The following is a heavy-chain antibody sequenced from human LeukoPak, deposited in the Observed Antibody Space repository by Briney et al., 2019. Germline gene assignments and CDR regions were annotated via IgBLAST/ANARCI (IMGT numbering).Heavy chain of an antibody. V-gene: IGHV1-2*02. Sequence: ASVKVSCKASGYTFTGYYMHWVRQAPGQGLEWMGWINPNSGGTNYAQKFQGRVTMTRDTSISTAYMELSRLRSDDTAVYYCAGVWGPAHAFDIWGQGTMVTVSS. D-gene: IGHD2-2*01. CDR3: AGVWGPAHAFDI. CDR2: INPNSGGT. J-gene: IGHJ3*02. CDR1: GYTFTGYY.